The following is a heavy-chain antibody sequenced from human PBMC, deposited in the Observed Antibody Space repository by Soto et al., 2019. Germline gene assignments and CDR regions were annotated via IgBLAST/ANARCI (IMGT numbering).Heavy chain of an antibody. V-gene: IGHV1-69*05. CDR3: ARGRFTTVTTWWYFDY. J-gene: IGHJ4*02. D-gene: IGHD4-17*01. CDR1: GGTFSSYA. CDR2: IIPIFGTA. Sequence: ASVKVSCKASGGTFSSYAISWVRQAPGQGLEWMGGIIPIFGTANYAQKFQGRVTLTRDTSTSTVYMDLSSLRSEDTAVYYCARGRFTTVTTWWYFDYWGQGALVTVSS.